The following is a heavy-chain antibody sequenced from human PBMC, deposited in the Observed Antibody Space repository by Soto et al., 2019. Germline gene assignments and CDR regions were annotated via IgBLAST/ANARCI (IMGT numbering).Heavy chain of an antibody. CDR1: GFTVSSNY. D-gene: IGHD3-10*01. J-gene: IGHJ4*02. CDR3: ARTLMIGYYGSGDTDY. CDR2: IYSGGST. Sequence: GGSLRLSCAASGFTVSSNYMSWVRQAPGKGLEWVSVIYSGGSTYYADSVKGRFTISRDNSKNTLYLQMNSLRAEDTAVYYCARTLMIGYYGSGDTDYWGQGTLVTVSS. V-gene: IGHV3-53*01.